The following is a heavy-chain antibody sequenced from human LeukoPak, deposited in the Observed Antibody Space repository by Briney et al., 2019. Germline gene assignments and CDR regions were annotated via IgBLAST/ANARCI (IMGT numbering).Heavy chain of an antibody. V-gene: IGHV3-15*01. Sequence: GGSLRLSCTASGFTFSNTCISWVRQAPGKGLEWVGLIKTKSDGRTTDYAAPVKGRITISRDDSKNTLYQQMNSLKTEDTAVYYCTTYPGYYYYYGMDVWGERSTVTVCS. CDR3: TTYPGYYYYYGMDV. CDR2: IKTKSDGRTT. CDR1: GFTFSNTC. J-gene: IGHJ6*02.